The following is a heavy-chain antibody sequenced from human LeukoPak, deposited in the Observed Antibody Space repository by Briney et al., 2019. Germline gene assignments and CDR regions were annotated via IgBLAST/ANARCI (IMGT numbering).Heavy chain of an antibody. CDR2: IYSGGST. V-gene: IGHV3-53*01. Sequence: GGSLRLSCAASGFTVSSNYMSWVRQAPGKGLEWVSVIYSGGSTYYADSVKGRFTISRDNSKNTLYLQMNSLRAEDTAVYYCARELGGYGGTCVDYWGQGTLVTVSS. J-gene: IGHJ4*02. CDR1: GFTVSSNY. D-gene: IGHD4-23*01. CDR3: ARELGGYGGTCVDY.